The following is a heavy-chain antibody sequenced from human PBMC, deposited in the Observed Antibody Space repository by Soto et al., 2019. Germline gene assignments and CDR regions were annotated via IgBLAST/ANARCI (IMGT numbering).Heavy chain of an antibody. CDR1: GFTFSSYG. J-gene: IGHJ6*02. D-gene: IGHD6-25*01. CDR2: ISYDGSNK. CDR3: AKDRRPNYYYGMDV. V-gene: IGHV3-30*18. Sequence: QVQLVESGGGVVQPGRSLRLSCAASGFTFSSYGMHWVRQAPGKGLEWVAVISYDGSNKYYADSVKGRFTISRDNSKNTLYLQINSLRAEDTAVYYCAKDRRPNYYYGMDVWGQGTTVNVSS.